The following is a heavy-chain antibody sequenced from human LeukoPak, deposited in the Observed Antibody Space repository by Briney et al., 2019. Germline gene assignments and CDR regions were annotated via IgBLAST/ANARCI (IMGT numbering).Heavy chain of an antibody. CDR2: IYHTGST. J-gene: IGHJ6*03. V-gene: IGHV4-59*02. CDR3: ARGISMGGSGWYIYYYMDV. D-gene: IGHD6-19*01. CDR1: GGSVSDCY. Sequence: SETLSLICTISGGSVSDCYGSWIRQSPGKGLEWIGYIYHTGSTSYSPSLKSRVTISADTSQNQFSLKLSSVTAADTAVYYCARGISMGGSGWYIYYYMDVWGKGTTVTVSS.